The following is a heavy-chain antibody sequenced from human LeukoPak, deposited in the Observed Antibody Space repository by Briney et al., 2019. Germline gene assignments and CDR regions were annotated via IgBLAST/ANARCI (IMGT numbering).Heavy chain of an antibody. Sequence: ASVKVSCKASGYTFTSYDINWVRQATGQGLEWMGWMNPNSGNTGYAQKFQGRVTITRNTSISTAYMELSGLRSEDTAVYYCARAGHRCSGGSCYTFDYWGQGTLVTVSS. D-gene: IGHD2-15*01. CDR2: MNPNSGNT. CDR3: ARAGHRCSGGSCYTFDY. J-gene: IGHJ4*02. CDR1: GYTFTSYD. V-gene: IGHV1-8*03.